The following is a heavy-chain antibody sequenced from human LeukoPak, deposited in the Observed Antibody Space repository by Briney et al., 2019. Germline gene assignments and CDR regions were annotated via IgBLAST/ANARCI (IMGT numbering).Heavy chain of an antibody. J-gene: IGHJ3*02. D-gene: IGHD5-12*01. CDR2: IKQDGSEK. Sequence: GGSLRLSCAASGFTFSSYWMSWVRQAPGKGLERVANIKQDGSEKYYVDSVKGRFTISRDNAKNSLYLQMNSLSAEDTAVYYCARGGVAIDAFDIWGQGTMVTVSS. V-gene: IGHV3-7*03. CDR3: ARGGVAIDAFDI. CDR1: GFTFSSYW.